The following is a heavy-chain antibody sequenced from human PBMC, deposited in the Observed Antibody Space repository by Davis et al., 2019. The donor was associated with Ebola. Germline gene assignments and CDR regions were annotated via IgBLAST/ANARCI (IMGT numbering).Heavy chain of an antibody. CDR3: ATAPRVWGTYRNRPYFDY. V-gene: IGHV1-24*01. CDR2: FDPEDGET. J-gene: IGHJ4*02. CDR1: GYTLTELS. D-gene: IGHD3-16*02. Sequence: ASVKVSCKVSGYTLTELSVHWVRQAPGKGLEWMGGFDPEDGETIYAQKFQGRVTMTEDTSTDTAYMELSSLRSEDTAVYYCATAPRVWGTYRNRPYFDYWGQGTLVTVSS.